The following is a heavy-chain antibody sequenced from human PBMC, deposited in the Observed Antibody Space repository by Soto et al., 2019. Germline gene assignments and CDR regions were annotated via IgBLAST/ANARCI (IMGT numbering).Heavy chain of an antibody. Sequence: GASVKVSCKASGGTFSSYAISWVRQAPGQGLEWMGGIIPIFGTANYAQKFQGRVTITADESTSTAYMELSSLRSEDTAVYYCARVRSSSPYYYYGMDVWGQGTTVTVSS. CDR2: IIPIFGTA. V-gene: IGHV1-69*13. CDR1: GGTFSSYA. D-gene: IGHD6-6*01. CDR3: ARVRSSSPYYYYGMDV. J-gene: IGHJ6*02.